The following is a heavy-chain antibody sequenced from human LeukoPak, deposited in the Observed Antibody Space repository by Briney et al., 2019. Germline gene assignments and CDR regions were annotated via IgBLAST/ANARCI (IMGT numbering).Heavy chain of an antibody. CDR2: IIPIFGTA. Sequence: GSSVKVSCKASGGTFSSYAISWVRQAPGQGLEWMGGIIPIFGTANYAQKFQGRVTITADESTSTAYMELSSLRSEDTAVYYCASSKNGPSAFDIWGQGTMVTVSS. CDR3: ASSKNGPSAFDI. J-gene: IGHJ3*02. CDR1: GGTFSSYA. D-gene: IGHD2-8*01. V-gene: IGHV1-69*01.